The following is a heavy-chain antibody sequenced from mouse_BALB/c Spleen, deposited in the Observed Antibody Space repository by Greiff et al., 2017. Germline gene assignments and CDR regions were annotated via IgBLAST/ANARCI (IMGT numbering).Heavy chain of an antibody. CDR1: GFTFSSFG. J-gene: IGHJ4*01. V-gene: IGHV5-17*02. Sequence: EVQGVESGGGLVQPGGSRKLSCAASGFTFSSFGMHWVRQAPEKGLEWVAYISSGSSTIYYADTVKGRFTISRDNPKNTLFLQMTSLRSEDTAMYYCAKEVNPFYYAMDYWGQGTSVTVSS. CDR2: ISSGSSTI. CDR3: AKEVNPFYYAMDY. D-gene: IGHD1-3*01.